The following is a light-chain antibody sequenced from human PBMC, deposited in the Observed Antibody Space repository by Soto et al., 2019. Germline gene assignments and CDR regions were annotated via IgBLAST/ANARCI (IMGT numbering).Light chain of an antibody. CDR3: QQYGSSLPWT. CDR1: QSVSSY. Sequence: DIVLTQSPATLSLSPGERATLSCRASQSVSSYLAWYQQKPGQAPRLLIYDASNRATGIPARFSGSGSGTDFTLTIRRLEPEDFAVYYCQQYGSSLPWTVGQGTRLAIK. V-gene: IGKV3-20*01. CDR2: DAS. J-gene: IGKJ5*01.